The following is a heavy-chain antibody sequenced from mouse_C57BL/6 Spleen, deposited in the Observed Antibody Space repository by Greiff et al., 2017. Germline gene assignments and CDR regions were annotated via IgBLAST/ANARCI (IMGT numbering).Heavy chain of an antibody. Sequence: VQLQQPGAELVMPGASVKLSCKASGYTFTSYWMHWVKQRPGQGLEWIGELDPSDSYTNYNQKFKGKSTLTVDKSSSTAYMQLSSLTSEDSAVYYCAREGGTAQATAFDYWGQGTTLTVSS. CDR1: GYTFTSYW. D-gene: IGHD3-2*02. CDR3: AREGGTAQATAFDY. J-gene: IGHJ2*01. CDR2: LDPSDSYT. V-gene: IGHV1-69*01.